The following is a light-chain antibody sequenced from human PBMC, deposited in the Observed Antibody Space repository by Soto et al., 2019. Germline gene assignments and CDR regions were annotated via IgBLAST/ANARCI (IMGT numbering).Light chain of an antibody. CDR3: QAWDSSTYVV. Sequence: SYELTQPPSVSVSPGQTASITCSGDKWGDKYACWYQKKPGQSPVLVIYKNNKRPSGIPERFSGSNSANTATLTVSGTQALDEADYYCQAWDSSTYVVFGGGTKLTVL. V-gene: IGLV3-1*01. CDR2: KNN. J-gene: IGLJ2*01. CDR1: KWGDKY.